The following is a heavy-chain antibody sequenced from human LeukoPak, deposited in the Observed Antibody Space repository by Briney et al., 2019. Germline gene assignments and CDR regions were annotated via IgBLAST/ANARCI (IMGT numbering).Heavy chain of an antibody. D-gene: IGHD3-22*01. CDR3: AKGTVVVTGPLDY. CDR1: GFTLSSYR. V-gene: IGHV3-21*04. Sequence: GGSLRLSCAASGFTLSSYRMNWVRQVPGKGLEWVSSISSSSSYIYYADSVKGRFTISRDNAKNSLYLQMNSLRTEDTALYYCAKGTVVVTGPLDYWGQGTLVTVSS. CDR2: ISSSSSYI. J-gene: IGHJ4*02.